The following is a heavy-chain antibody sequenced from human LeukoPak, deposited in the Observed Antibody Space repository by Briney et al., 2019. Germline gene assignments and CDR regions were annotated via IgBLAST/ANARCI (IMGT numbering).Heavy chain of an antibody. J-gene: IGHJ4*02. Sequence: SVKVSCRASGYTFTSYGISWVRQAPGQGLEWMGRIIPILGIAKYAQKFQGRVTITADKSTSTVYMELSSLRSEDTAVYYCARSTIAVAGPYFDYWGQGTLVTVSS. D-gene: IGHD6-19*01. CDR3: ARSTIAVAGPYFDY. CDR1: GYTFTSYG. CDR2: IIPILGIA. V-gene: IGHV1-69*04.